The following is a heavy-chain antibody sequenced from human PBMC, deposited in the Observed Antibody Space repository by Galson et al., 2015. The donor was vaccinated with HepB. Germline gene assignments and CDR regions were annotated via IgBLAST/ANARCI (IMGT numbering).Heavy chain of an antibody. D-gene: IGHD4-23*01. CDR1: GFTFSSYA. CDR2: ISYDGSNK. V-gene: IGHV3-30-3*01. J-gene: IGHJ4*02. Sequence: SLRLSCAASGFTFSSYAMSWVRQAPGKGLEWVAFISYDGSNKYYADSVKGRFTISRDNSKNTLYLQMNSLRAEDTAVYYCVRDVDSTVVAPPDYWGQGTLVTVSS. CDR3: VRDVDSTVVAPPDY.